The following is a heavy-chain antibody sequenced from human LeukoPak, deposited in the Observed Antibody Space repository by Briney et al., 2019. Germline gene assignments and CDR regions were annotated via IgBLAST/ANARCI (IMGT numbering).Heavy chain of an antibody. D-gene: IGHD3-3*01. J-gene: IGHJ5*02. CDR2: INHSGST. CDR3: ARGHLITIFGVVIISNWFDP. V-gene: IGHV4-34*01. CDR1: GGSFSGYY. Sequence: SETLSLTCADYGGSFSGYYWSWIRQPPGKGLEWIGEINHSGSTNYNPSFKSRVTISVDTSKNQFSLKLSSVTAADTAVYYCARGHLITIFGVVIISNWFDPWGQGTLVTVSS.